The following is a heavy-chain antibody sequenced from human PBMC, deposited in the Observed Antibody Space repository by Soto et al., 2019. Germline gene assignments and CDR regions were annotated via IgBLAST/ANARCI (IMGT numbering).Heavy chain of an antibody. D-gene: IGHD4-4*01. V-gene: IGHV4-30-4*01. CDR1: GGSISSGDYY. J-gene: IGHJ4*02. Sequence: QVQLQESGPGLVKPSQTLSLTCTVSGGSISSGDYYWSWIRQPPGKGLEWIGYIYYSGSTYYNPSLKSRVTISVDTSTNQFSLKLGSVTAADAAVYYCARRSTVTTHFDYWGQGTLVTVSS. CDR3: ARRSTVTTHFDY. CDR2: IYYSGST.